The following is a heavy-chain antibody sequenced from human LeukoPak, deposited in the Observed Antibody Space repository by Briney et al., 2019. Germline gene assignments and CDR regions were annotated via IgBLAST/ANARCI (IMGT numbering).Heavy chain of an antibody. Sequence: GESLKISCKGSGYSFTTYWIGRVRQMPGKGLEWMGIIYPGDSDTKYSPSFQGQVTISADKSISTAYLQWSSLKASDAAIYYCARLSNNWSLDYWGQGTLVTVSS. CDR1: GYSFTTYW. J-gene: IGHJ4*02. D-gene: IGHD1-1*01. V-gene: IGHV5-51*01. CDR3: ARLSNNWSLDY. CDR2: IYPGDSDT.